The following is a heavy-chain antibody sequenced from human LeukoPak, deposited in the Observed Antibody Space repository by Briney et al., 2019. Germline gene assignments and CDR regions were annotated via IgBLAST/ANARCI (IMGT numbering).Heavy chain of an antibody. CDR1: GGSISSGSYY. CDR2: IYTSGST. D-gene: IGHD7-27*01. Sequence: SQTLSLTCTVSGGSISSGSYYWSWIRQPAGKGLEWIGRIYTSGSTNYNPSLKSRVTISVDTFKNQFSLKLSSVTAADTAVYYCAREKGSNWGYYFDYWGQGTLVTVSS. CDR3: AREKGSNWGYYFDY. V-gene: IGHV4-61*02. J-gene: IGHJ4*02.